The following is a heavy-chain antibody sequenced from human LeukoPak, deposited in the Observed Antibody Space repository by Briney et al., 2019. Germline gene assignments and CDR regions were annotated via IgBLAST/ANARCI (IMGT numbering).Heavy chain of an antibody. Sequence: SETLSLTCTVSGGSISSYYWSWIRQPPRKGLEWIGYIYYSGSTNYNPSLKSRVTISVDTSKNQFSLKLSSVTAADTAVYYCARLVRGFTYGFDTGFDYWGQGTLVTVSS. V-gene: IGHV4-59*01. CDR1: GGSISSYY. CDR2: IYYSGST. CDR3: ARLVRGFTYGFDTGFDY. J-gene: IGHJ4*02. D-gene: IGHD5-18*01.